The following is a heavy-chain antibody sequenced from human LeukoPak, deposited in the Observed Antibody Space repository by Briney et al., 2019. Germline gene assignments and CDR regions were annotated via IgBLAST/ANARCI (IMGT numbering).Heavy chain of an antibody. J-gene: IGHJ4*02. V-gene: IGHV4-34*01. CDR2: VNHSGGT. CDR1: GGSFSGYY. Sequence: SETLSLTCAVYGGSFSGYYWSWIRQPPGKGLEWIGEVNHSGGTNYNPSLKSRVTISVDTSKNQFSLRLNSVTAADTAVYYCARLYGNYYDSSGYTDYWGQGTLVTVSS. D-gene: IGHD3-22*01. CDR3: ARLYGNYYDSSGYTDY.